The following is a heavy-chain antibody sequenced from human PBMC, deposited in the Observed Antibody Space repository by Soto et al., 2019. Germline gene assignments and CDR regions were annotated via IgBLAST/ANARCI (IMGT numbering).Heavy chain of an antibody. Sequence: QVQLQESGPGLVEPSQTLSLTCTVSGGSISGEGYYWSWIRQYSGRGLEWIGYIHYSGSTYSNPALKRRVTSSVDTSKTQFCLKLSSVTAADTAVYYCARAWTATAGGANWFDRWGQGSLVTVSS. CDR1: GGSISGEGYY. CDR2: IHYSGST. J-gene: IGHJ5*02. CDR3: ARAWTATAGGANWFDR. D-gene: IGHD6-13*01. V-gene: IGHV4-31*03.